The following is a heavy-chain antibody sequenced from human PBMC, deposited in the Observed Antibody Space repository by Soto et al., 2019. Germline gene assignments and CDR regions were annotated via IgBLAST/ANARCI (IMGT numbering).Heavy chain of an antibody. D-gene: IGHD6-13*01. CDR3: AKSYSSSRGYFQH. CDR1: GCSISSGGYY. Sequence: QVQLQESGPGLVKPSQTLSLTCTVSGCSISSGGYYWSWIRQHPGKGLEWIGYIYYSGRTYYNPSLKSRFNISVDTSKNQCSLKLSSVTAADTAVYYCAKSYSSSRGYFQHWGQGTLVTVSS. V-gene: IGHV4-31*03. J-gene: IGHJ1*01. CDR2: IYYSGRT.